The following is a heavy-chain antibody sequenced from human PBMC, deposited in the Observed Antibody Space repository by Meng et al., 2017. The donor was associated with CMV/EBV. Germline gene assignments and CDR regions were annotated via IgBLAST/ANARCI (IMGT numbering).Heavy chain of an antibody. CDR3: ATRRIAGPFNY. CDR1: GYTITYCS. Sequence: VRLVEAGVEVEKPWASVTVSFKVAGYTITYCSMHWGQQAPGKGLEWMGSFDTANGESIYAQKFQVRVSMTEDKSTVTAYMELRSLTSEDTAVYYCATRRIAGPFNYWGQGTLVTVSS. D-gene: IGHD1-20*01. V-gene: IGHV1-24*01. CDR2: FDTANGES. J-gene: IGHJ4*02.